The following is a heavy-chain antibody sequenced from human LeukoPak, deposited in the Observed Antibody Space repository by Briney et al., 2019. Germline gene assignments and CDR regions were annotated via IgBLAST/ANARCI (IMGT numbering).Heavy chain of an antibody. CDR1: GFTFSSYA. D-gene: IGHD1-26*01. V-gene: IGHV3-30-3*01. J-gene: IGHJ4*02. CDR2: ISYDGSNK. CDR3: ARDPGGSSVFY. Sequence: GGSLRLSCAASGFTFSSYAMHWVRQAPGKGLEWVAVISYDGSNKYYADSVKGRFTISRDNSKNTLYQQMNSLRAEDTAVYYCARDPGGSSVFYWGQGTLVTVSS.